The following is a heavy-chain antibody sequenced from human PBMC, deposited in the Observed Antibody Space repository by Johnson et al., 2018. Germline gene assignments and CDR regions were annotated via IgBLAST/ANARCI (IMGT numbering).Heavy chain of an antibody. CDR3: AREGGYNYGPYYFDY. Sequence: QVQLQESGPGLVKPSETLSLTCTVSGGSISRYYWSWIRQPPGKGLEWIGSIAYGGSTYYNTSLTIRVTVSVDTSKNQFSLKMSSVTAADTAMYYCAREGGYNYGPYYFDYWGQGTLVTVSS. J-gene: IGHJ4*02. V-gene: IGHV4-59*12. D-gene: IGHD5-18*01. CDR2: IAYGGST. CDR1: GGSISRYY.